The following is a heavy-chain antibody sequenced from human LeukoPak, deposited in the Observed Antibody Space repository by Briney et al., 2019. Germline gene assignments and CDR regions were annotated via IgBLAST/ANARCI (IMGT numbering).Heavy chain of an antibody. V-gene: IGHV3-21*01. CDR2: ISSSSSYI. CDR3: ARERGAILTGYSYYFDY. Sequence: GGSLRLSCAASGFTFSSYSMNWVRQAPGKGLEWVSSISSSSSYIYYADSVKGRFTISRDNAKNSLYLQMNSLGAEDTAVYYCARERGAILTGYSYYFDYWGQGTLVTVSS. D-gene: IGHD3-9*01. CDR1: GFTFSSYS. J-gene: IGHJ4*02.